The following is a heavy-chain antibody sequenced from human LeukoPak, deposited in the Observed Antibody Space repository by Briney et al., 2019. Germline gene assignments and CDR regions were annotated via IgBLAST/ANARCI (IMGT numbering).Heavy chain of an antibody. CDR2: IYYSGST. CDR1: GFTFSSYSMN. CDR3: ARHGALAYCGGDCSRNFDY. J-gene: IGHJ4*02. D-gene: IGHD2-21*02. Sequence: GSLRLSCAASGFTFSSYSMNWVRQPPGKGQEWIGSIYYSGSTYYNPSLKRRVTISVDTSKNQFSLQLSSVTAADTAVYYCARHGALAYCGGDCSRNFDYWGQGTLVTVSS. V-gene: IGHV4-39*01.